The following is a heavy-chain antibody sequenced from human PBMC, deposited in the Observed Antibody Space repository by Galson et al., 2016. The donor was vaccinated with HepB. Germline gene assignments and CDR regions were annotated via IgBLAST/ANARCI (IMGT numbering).Heavy chain of an antibody. CDR2: ISASGGST. Sequence: SLRLSCAAYGFPFSNYAMSWVRQAPGKGLEWVSAISASGGSTYLADSVKGRFTISRDDSRSIAYLQMNSLKTEDTGGYYCSSPLYATSPRTMDVWGQGTTVTVSS. D-gene: IGHD2-2*01. J-gene: IGHJ6*02. CDR1: GFPFSNYA. CDR3: SSPLYATSPRTMDV. V-gene: IGHV3-23*01.